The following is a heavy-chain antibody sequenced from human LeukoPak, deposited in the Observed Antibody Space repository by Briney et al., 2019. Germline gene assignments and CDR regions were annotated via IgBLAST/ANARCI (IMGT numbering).Heavy chain of an antibody. D-gene: IGHD3-10*02. CDR2: ISGGGSNT. J-gene: IGHJ6*04. CDR3: AELGITMIGGV. CDR1: GLTFRSYA. V-gene: IGHV3-23*01. Sequence: QAGGSLRLSCAASGLTFRSYAMSWVRQAPGKGLEWVSSISGGGSNTYYADSVKGRFTISRDNSKNTLYLLMNSLRAEDTAVYYCAELGITMIGGVWGKGTTVTISS.